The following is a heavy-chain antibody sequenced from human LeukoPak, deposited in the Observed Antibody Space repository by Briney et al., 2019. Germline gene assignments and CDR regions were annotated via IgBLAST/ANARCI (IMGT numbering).Heavy chain of an antibody. J-gene: IGHJ3*02. Sequence: ASVKVSCKASGYTFTSYYMHWVRQAPGQGLEWMGIINPSGGSTSYAQKFQGRVTITTDESTSTAYMELSSLRSEDTAVYYCARDTVGAILTDAFDIWGQGTMVTVSS. D-gene: IGHD1-26*01. CDR2: INPSGGST. V-gene: IGHV1-46*01. CDR1: GYTFTSYY. CDR3: ARDTVGAILTDAFDI.